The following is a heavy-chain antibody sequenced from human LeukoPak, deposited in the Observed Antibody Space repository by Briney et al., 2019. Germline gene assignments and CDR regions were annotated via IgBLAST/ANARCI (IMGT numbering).Heavy chain of an antibody. D-gene: IGHD3-10*01. Sequence: QSGGSLRLSCAASGFTLSSYAMSWVRQAPGKGLEWVSAISGSGGSTYYADSVKGRFTISRDNSKNTLYLQMNSLRAEDTAVYYCAKEFMVRGVMDYWGQGTLVTVSS. CDR1: GFTLSSYA. CDR3: AKEFMVRGVMDY. J-gene: IGHJ4*02. CDR2: ISGSGGST. V-gene: IGHV3-23*01.